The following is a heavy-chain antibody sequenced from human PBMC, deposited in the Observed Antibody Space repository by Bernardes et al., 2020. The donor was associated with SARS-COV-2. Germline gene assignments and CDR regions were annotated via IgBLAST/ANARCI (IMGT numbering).Heavy chain of an antibody. CDR3: AANYCSSTSCYDPYYYYGMDV. V-gene: IGHV1-69*13. CDR1: GGTFSSYA. J-gene: IGHJ6*02. Sequence: SVKVSCKASGGTFSSYAISWVRQAPGQGLEWMGRIIPIFGTANYAQKFQGRVTITADESTSTAYMELSSLRSEDTAVYYCAANYCSSTSCYDPYYYYGMDVWGQGTTVTVSS. D-gene: IGHD2-2*01. CDR2: IIPIFGTA.